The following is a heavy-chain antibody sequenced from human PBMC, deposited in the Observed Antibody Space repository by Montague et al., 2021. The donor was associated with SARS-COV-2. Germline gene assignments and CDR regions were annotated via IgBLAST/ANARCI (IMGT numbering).Heavy chain of an antibody. CDR3: ARGFDY. CDR1: GGFISSYY. J-gene: IGHJ4*02. Sequence: SETLSLICTVSGGFISSYYWSWIRQPPGKGLEWIGYIYYSGSTNYNPSLKSRVTISVDTSKNQFSLKLSSVTAADTAVYYCARGFDYWGQGTLVTVSS. V-gene: IGHV4-59*13. CDR2: IYYSGST.